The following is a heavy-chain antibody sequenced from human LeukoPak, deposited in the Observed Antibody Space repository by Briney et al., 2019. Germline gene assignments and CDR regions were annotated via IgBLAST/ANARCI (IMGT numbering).Heavy chain of an antibody. Sequence: PSETLSLTCSVSGYSIRSGYQWGWIRQAPGKGLEWIGSINYSGRTYDNPSLKSRVTMSVDTSKNQFSLKLSSVTAADTAVYYCARVARGNYYYYYMDVWGKGTTVTISS. J-gene: IGHJ6*03. CDR1: GYSIRSGYQ. V-gene: IGHV4-38-2*02. CDR3: ARVARGNYYYYYMDV. D-gene: IGHD1-26*01. CDR2: INYSGRT.